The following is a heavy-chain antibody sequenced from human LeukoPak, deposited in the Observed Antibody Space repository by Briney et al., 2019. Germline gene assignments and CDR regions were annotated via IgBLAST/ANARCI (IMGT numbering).Heavy chain of an antibody. V-gene: IGHV3-66*01. D-gene: IGHD6-13*01. CDR3: ARDLEAANTYYIDY. Sequence: PGGSLRLSCAASGFTVSSSYMSWVRQAPGKGLEWVSIISSAGTTYYADSVKGRFTISRDNSKNTVYLQVNSLRDEDTAVYYCARDLEAANTYYIDYWGQGTMVTVSS. J-gene: IGHJ4*02. CDR2: ISSAGTT. CDR1: GFTVSSSY.